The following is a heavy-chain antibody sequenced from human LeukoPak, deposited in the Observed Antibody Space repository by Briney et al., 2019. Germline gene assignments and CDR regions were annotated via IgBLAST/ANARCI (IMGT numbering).Heavy chain of an antibody. D-gene: IGHD5-18*01. V-gene: IGHV4-59*08. CDR1: GVSITTYY. CDR2: ISYSGST. J-gene: IGHJ3*02. CDR3: ASRNSYSYGAFDI. Sequence: PSETLSLTCTVSGVSITTYYWSWIRQPPGKGLEWVGYISYSGSTNYNPSLKSRVTISVDTSKNQFSLKLSSVTAADTAVYYCASRNSYSYGAFDIWGQGTMVTVSS.